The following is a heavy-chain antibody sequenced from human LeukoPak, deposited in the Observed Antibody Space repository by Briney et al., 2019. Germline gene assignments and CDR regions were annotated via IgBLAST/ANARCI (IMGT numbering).Heavy chain of an antibody. D-gene: IGHD3-16*01. V-gene: IGHV1-2*02. CDR2: IHPNSGGT. Sequence: ASVKVSCKASGYTFTGYYMNWVRQAPGQGLEWMGWIHPNSGGTKYAQKFQGRVTMTRDTSISTAYMELSRLRSDDTAVYYCANSALGVTSTVTGGVHWGQGTLVTVSS. CDR1: GYTFTGYY. CDR3: ANSALGVTSTVTGGVH. J-gene: IGHJ4*02.